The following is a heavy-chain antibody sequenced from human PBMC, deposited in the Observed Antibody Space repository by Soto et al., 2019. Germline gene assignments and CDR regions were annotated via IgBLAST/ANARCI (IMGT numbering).Heavy chain of an antibody. D-gene: IGHD2-15*01. CDR3: ARAVVVVEGANWFDP. Sequence: QLQLQESGPGLVKPSETLSLTCTVSGGSISSSSYYWGWIRQPPGKGLEWIGSIYYSGSTYYNPSLKSRVTISVDTSKNQFSLKLSSVTAADTAVYYCARAVVVVEGANWFDPWGQGTLVTVSS. CDR2: IYYSGST. J-gene: IGHJ5*02. V-gene: IGHV4-39*01. CDR1: GGSISSSSYY.